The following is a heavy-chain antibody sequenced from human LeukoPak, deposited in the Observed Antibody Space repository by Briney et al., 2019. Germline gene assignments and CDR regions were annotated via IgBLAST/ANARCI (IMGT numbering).Heavy chain of an antibody. Sequence: PGGSLRLSCAASGFTFSSYAMHWVRQAPGKGLEWVAVISYDGSNKYYADSVKGRFTISRDNSKNTLYLQMNSLRAEDTAVYYCARDYKSDGYNSYKNYFDYWGQGTLVTVSS. V-gene: IGHV3-30*04. CDR3: ARDYKSDGYNSYKNYFDY. CDR1: GFTFSSYA. D-gene: IGHD5-24*01. CDR2: ISYDGSNK. J-gene: IGHJ4*02.